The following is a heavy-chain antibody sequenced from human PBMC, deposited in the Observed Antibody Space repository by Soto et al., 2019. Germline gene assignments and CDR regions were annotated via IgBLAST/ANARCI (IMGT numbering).Heavy chain of an antibody. CDR1: GDSVSIYSGA. Sequence: PSQTLSLTCVISGDSVSIYSGAWNWIRQSPSRGLEWLGRTYYRSKWYYDYAESVKSRIIISVDTSKNQFSLQLNSVTPEDAAVYYCANDPRYRLAYWGQGTQVPVSS. D-gene: IGHD3-9*01. CDR3: ANDPRYRLAY. J-gene: IGHJ4*02. V-gene: IGHV6-1*01. CDR2: TYYRSKWYY.